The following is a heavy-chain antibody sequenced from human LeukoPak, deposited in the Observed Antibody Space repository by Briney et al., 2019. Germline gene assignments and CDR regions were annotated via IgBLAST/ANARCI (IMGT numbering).Heavy chain of an antibody. Sequence: ASVKVSCKASGYTFTSYDINWVRQASGQGLEWMGWMNPNSGNTGYAQKFQGRVTMTRNTSISTAYMELSSLRSEDTAVYYCARGTKVGSVGMYAFDIWGQGTMVTVSS. V-gene: IGHV1-8*01. D-gene: IGHD1-26*01. CDR1: GYTFTSYD. CDR2: MNPNSGNT. CDR3: ARGTKVGSVGMYAFDI. J-gene: IGHJ3*02.